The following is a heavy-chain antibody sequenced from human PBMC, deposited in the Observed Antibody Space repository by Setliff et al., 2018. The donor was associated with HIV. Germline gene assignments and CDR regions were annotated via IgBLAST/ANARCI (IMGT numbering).Heavy chain of an antibody. Sequence: KTSETLSLTCAVYGGSFSGYYWSWIRQPPGKGLEWIGEMNHSGSTNYNPSLKSRVTISVDTSKSQFSLKLSSVTAADTAVYYCARGREPSYYYYYGMDVWGQGTTVTVSS. CDR3: ARGREPSYYYYYGMDV. J-gene: IGHJ6*02. V-gene: IGHV4-34*01. CDR2: MNHSGST. CDR1: GGSFSGYY.